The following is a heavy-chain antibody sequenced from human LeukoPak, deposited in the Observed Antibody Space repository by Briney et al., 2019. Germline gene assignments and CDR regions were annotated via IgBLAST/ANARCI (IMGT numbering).Heavy chain of an antibody. D-gene: IGHD5-18*01. Sequence: PGGSLRLSCEASGFTFSSYAMSWVRQAPGKGLEWVSAISGSGGSTYYADSVKGRFTISRDNSKNTLYLQMNSLRAEDTAVYYCAKGLIRGYSYGYFDYWGQGTLVTVSS. J-gene: IGHJ4*02. V-gene: IGHV3-23*01. CDR1: GFTFSSYA. CDR3: AKGLIRGYSYGYFDY. CDR2: ISGSGGST.